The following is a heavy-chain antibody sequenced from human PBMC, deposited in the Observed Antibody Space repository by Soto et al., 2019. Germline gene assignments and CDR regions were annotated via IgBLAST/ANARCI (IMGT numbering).Heavy chain of an antibody. Sequence: PSETLSLTCTVSGGSISSYYWSWIRQPPGKGLEWIGYIYYSGSTNYNPSLKSRVTISVDTSKNQFSLKLSSVTAADTAVYYCARGELYCSGSTCYSNRPFDYWGQGTLVTVSS. CDR2: IYYSGST. D-gene: IGHD2-15*01. CDR1: GGSISSYY. J-gene: IGHJ4*02. V-gene: IGHV4-59*01. CDR3: ARGELYCSGSTCYSNRPFDY.